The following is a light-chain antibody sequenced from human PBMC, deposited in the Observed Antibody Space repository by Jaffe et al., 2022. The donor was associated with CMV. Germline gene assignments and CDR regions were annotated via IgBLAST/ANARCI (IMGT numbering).Light chain of an antibody. CDR3: QQYYSLPLT. Sequence: DIVMSQSPDSLAVSLGERATINCKSSQSVLYSSNNKNYLAWYQHKPGQPPKLLIYWASTRESGVPDRFSGSGSGTDFTLTISSLQAEDVAVYSCQQYYSLPLTFGGGTKVEIK. CDR1: QSVLYSSNNKNY. J-gene: IGKJ4*01. V-gene: IGKV4-1*01. CDR2: WAS.